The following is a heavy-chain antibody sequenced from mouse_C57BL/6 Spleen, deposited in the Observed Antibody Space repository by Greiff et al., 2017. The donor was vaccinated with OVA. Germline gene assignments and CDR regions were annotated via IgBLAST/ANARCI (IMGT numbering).Heavy chain of an antibody. CDR1: GYTFTDYY. CDR3: ARGEGYAMDY. J-gene: IGHJ4*01. Sequence: VKLQQSGAELVRPGASVKLSCKASGYTFTDYYINWVKQRPGQGLEWIARIYPGSGNTYYNEKFKGKATLTAEKSSSTAYMQLSSLTSEDSAVYFCARGEGYAMDYWGQGTSVTVSS. CDR2: IYPGSGNT. V-gene: IGHV1-76*01.